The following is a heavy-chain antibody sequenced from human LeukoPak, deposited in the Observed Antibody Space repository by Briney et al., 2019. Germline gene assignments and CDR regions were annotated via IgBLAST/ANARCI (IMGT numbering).Heavy chain of an antibody. CDR2: IKQDGSEK. Sequence: PGGSLRLSCAASGFTFSSYWMSWVRQAPGKGLEWVANIKQDGSEKYYVDSVKGRFTISRDNAKNSLYLQMNSLRAEDTAVYYCARRLLGYCSGGSCYMSLSVEYYFDYWGQGTLVTVSS. J-gene: IGHJ4*02. D-gene: IGHD2-15*01. V-gene: IGHV3-7*01. CDR3: ARRLLGYCSGGSCYMSLSVEYYFDY. CDR1: GFTFSSYW.